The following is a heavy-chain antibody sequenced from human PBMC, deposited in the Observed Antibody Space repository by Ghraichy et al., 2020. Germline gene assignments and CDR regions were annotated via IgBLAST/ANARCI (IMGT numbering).Heavy chain of an antibody. J-gene: IGHJ6*03. CDR2: ISGSGGST. V-gene: IGHV3-23*01. CDR1: GFTFSSYA. Sequence: GGSLRLSCAASGFTFSSYAMSWVRQAPGKGLEWVSAISGSGGSTYYADSVKGRFTISRDNSKNTLYLQMNSLRAEDTAVYYCANLRGSKEMATIYLSDYYYYMDVWGKGTTVTVSS. D-gene: IGHD5-24*01. CDR3: ANLRGSKEMATIYLSDYYYYMDV.